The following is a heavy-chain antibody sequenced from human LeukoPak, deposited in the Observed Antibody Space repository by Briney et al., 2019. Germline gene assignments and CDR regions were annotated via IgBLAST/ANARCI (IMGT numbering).Heavy chain of an antibody. V-gene: IGHV4-30-2*01. J-gene: IGHJ3*02. CDR3: ARVVIATRGPLDI. D-gene: IGHD2-21*01. CDR1: GGSISSGGYY. Sequence: PSETLSLTCTVSGGSISSGGYYWSWIRQPPGKGLEWIGYIYHSGSTYYNPSLKSRVTISVDRSKNQFSLKLSSVTAADTAVYYCARVVIATRGPLDIWGQGTMVTVSS. CDR2: IYHSGST.